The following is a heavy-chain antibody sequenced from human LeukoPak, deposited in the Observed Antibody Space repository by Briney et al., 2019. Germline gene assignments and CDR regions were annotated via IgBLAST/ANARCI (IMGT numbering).Heavy chain of an antibody. J-gene: IGHJ2*01. CDR3: ARLCHPRTKYGDYPWYFDL. Sequence: SETLSLTCTVSGGSISSYYWSWIRQPAGKGLEWIGRIYTSGSTNYNPSLKSRVTMSVDTSKNQFSLKLSSVTAADTAVYYCARLCHPRTKYGDYPWYFDLWGRGTLVTVSS. D-gene: IGHD4-17*01. CDR2: IYTSGST. V-gene: IGHV4-4*07. CDR1: GGSISSYY.